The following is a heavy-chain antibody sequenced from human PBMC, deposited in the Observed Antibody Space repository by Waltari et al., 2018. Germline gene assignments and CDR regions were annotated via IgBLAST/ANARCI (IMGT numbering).Heavy chain of an antibody. CDR1: GGTFSSYA. Sequence: QVQLVQSGAEVKKPGSSVKVSCKASGGTFSSYAISWVRQATGQGLEWLGGIIPILGIANAAQNVQGRVTITADESTSTAYMELSSLRSDDTAVYYCARDFVAASRGVGYFVLWGRGTLVTVSS. V-gene: IGHV1-69*04. CDR3: ARDFVAASRGVGYFVL. CDR2: IIPILGIA. D-gene: IGHD6-13*01. J-gene: IGHJ2*01.